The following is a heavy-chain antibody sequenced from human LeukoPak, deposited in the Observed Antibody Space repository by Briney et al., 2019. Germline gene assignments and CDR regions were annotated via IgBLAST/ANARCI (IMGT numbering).Heavy chain of an antibody. CDR3: AKLKSVGPRKTYDFWSVVWGFDY. Sequence: GGSLRLSCAASGFTFSSYAMSWVRQAPGKGLEWVSAISGSGGSTYYADSVKGRFTISGDNSKNTLYLQMNSLRAEDTAVYYCAKLKSVGPRKTYDFWSVVWGFDYWGQGTLVTVSS. CDR1: GFTFSSYA. J-gene: IGHJ4*02. D-gene: IGHD3-3*01. CDR2: ISGSGGST. V-gene: IGHV3-23*01.